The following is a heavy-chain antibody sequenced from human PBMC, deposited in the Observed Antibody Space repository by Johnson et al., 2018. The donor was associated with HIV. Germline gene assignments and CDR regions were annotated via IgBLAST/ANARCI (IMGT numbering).Heavy chain of an antibody. J-gene: IGHJ3*02. V-gene: IGHV3-9*01. CDR1: GFTFDDYA. CDR2: ISWNSGSI. Sequence: VQLVESGGGLVQPGRSLRVSCVASGFTFDDYAMHWVRQAPGKGLEWVSGISWNSGSIGYVDSVKGRFTISRDNAKNSLYLQMNSLRAEDTALYYCAKDLRRWLVRGCAFDIWGQGTMVTISS. D-gene: IGHD6-19*01. CDR3: AKDLRRWLVRGCAFDI.